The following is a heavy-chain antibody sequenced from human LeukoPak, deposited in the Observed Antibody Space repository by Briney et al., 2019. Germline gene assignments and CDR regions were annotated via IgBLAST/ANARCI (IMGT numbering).Heavy chain of an antibody. CDR3: AKGGWIQLWFDY. D-gene: IGHD5-18*01. J-gene: IGHJ5*01. CDR1: GFTFSSYS. CDR2: ISSSSSDI. Sequence: GGSLRLSCAASGFTFSSYSMNWVRQAPGKGLEWVSSISSSSSDIYDADSVKGRFTISRDNSKNTLYLQMNSLRAEDTAVYYCAKGGWIQLWFDYWGQGTLVTVSS. V-gene: IGHV3-21*04.